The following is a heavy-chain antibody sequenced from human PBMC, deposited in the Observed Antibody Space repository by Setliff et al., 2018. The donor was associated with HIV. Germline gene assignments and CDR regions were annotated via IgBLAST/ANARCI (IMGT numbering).Heavy chain of an antibody. D-gene: IGHD3-10*01. J-gene: IGHJ4*02. CDR1: GGSISNYH. CDR3: ARDQAFGERFFDY. V-gene: IGHV4-59*01. CDR2: VYHIGTT. Sequence: PSETLSLTCTVSGGSISNYHWSWIRQPPGRGLEWIGYVYHIGTTNYNASFNSRLTISIGTSRSQFSLRLSSVTAADTAIYYCARDQAFGERFFDYWGQGIQVTVSS.